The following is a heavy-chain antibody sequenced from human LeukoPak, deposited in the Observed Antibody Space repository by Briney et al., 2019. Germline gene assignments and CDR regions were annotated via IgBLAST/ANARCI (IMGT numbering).Heavy chain of an antibody. D-gene: IGHD5-24*01. Sequence: GGSLRLSCAASGFTFSVAALTWVRQAPGKGLEWVSLIGASGESTYYADSVKGRFTISRDNSKNTLSLQMNSLRVEDTAMYFCAKDIQLSTWGLGTMVTVSS. CDR1: GFTFSVAA. CDR3: AKDIQLST. V-gene: IGHV3-23*01. CDR2: IGASGEST. J-gene: IGHJ3*01.